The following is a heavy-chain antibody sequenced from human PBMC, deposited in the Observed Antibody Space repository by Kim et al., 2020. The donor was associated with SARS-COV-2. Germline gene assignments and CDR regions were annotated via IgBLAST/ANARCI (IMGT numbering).Heavy chain of an antibody. D-gene: IGHD6-13*01. J-gene: IGHJ4*02. Sequence: GGSLRLSCAASGFTFSNYGMSWVRQAPGKGLEWVSGISGSGDTTTYADSVKGRFTVSRDNSKNTLYLQMSSLRAEDTAIYYCANPRQPDHWGQGTLVTVS. V-gene: IGHV3-23*01. CDR1: GFTFSNYG. CDR3: ANPRQPDH. CDR2: ISGSGDTT.